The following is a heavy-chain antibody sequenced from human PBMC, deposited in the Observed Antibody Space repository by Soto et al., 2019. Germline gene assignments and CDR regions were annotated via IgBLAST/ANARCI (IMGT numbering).Heavy chain of an antibody. CDR2: IVVGSGNT. J-gene: IGHJ6*02. D-gene: IGHD6-19*01. Sequence: GASVKVSCKASGFTFTSSAMQWVRQARGQRLEWIGWIVVGSGNTNYAQKFQERVTITRDMSTSTAYMELSSLRSEDTAVYYCAAGPRIAVAGNDYYYYGMDVWGQGTTVTVSS. CDR1: GFTFTSSA. CDR3: AAGPRIAVAGNDYYYYGMDV. V-gene: IGHV1-58*02.